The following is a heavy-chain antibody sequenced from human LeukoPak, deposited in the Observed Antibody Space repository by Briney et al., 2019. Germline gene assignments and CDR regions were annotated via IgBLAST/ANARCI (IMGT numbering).Heavy chain of an antibody. V-gene: IGHV4-30-4*08. Sequence: PQTLSLTCTVSGGSISSGDYYWSWIRQPPGKGLEWIGYIYYSGSTYYNPSLKSRVTISVDTSKNQFSLKLSSVTAADTAVYYCARGGAAAGTNDAFDIWGQGTMVTVSS. CDR1: GGSISSGDYY. J-gene: IGHJ3*02. CDR2: IYYSGST. CDR3: ARGGAAAGTNDAFDI. D-gene: IGHD6-13*01.